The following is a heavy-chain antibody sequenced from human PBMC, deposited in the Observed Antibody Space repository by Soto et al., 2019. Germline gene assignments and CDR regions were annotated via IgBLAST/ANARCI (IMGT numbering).Heavy chain of an antibody. J-gene: IGHJ4*02. CDR1: GYTFSSRA. CDR2: IDGGGTT. V-gene: IGHV3-23*01. CDR3: ATFLGFSSGGSWYSHVADY. D-gene: IGHD2-8*02. Sequence: EVHLWESGGDLVQPGGTLRVSCVGSGYTFSSRAMSWVRQAPGKGLEWVSGIDGGGTTDYADSVKGRFTISRYNSQHTLYLQMNSLRAEDTVVYYCATFLGFSSGGSWYSHVADYWGQGTLVTVSS.